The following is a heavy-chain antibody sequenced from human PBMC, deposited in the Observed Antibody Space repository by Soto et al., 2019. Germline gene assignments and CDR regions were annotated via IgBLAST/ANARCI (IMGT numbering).Heavy chain of an antibody. V-gene: IGHV1-2*06. CDR1: GYTFTAYY. J-gene: IGHJ4*02. Sequence: GASVKVSCKASGYTFTAYYMYWVRQAPGQGLEWVGRINPKTGDTNYAPEFQGRVTMTRDTSTSTAYMELSSLGSDDTAFYYCENLTQAPNGIDYWGQGTLVTVSS. CDR2: INPKTGDT. D-gene: IGHD2-8*01. CDR3: ENLTQAPNGIDY.